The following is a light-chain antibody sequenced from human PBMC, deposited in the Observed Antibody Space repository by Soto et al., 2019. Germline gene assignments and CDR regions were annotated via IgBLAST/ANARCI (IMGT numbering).Light chain of an antibody. CDR3: QQTYSGPPT. J-gene: IGKJ2*01. CDR2: TAS. Sequence: DIQLTQPPSSLAASIGDRVTITCRASQSISGYLNWYQQKPGKAPRLLIYTASTFQSGVPPRFGGSGSGTDFTLTISRLQAEDFATFYCQQTYSGPPTFGQGTKLEIK. V-gene: IGKV1-39*01. CDR1: QSISGY.